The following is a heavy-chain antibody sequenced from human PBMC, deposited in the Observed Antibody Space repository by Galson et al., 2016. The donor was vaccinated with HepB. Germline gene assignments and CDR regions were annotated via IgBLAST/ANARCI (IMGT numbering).Heavy chain of an antibody. Sequence: SCKVSGYTLTELSIHWVRQAPGKGLEWMGGFDAEDGETFYAQKFQGRVTMTEDTSTDTAYMELSSLRSEDTAVYYCARDGRGGVAASESAFDIWGQGTMVTVSS. CDR1: GYTLTELS. CDR3: ARDGRGGVAASESAFDI. D-gene: IGHD2-15*01. V-gene: IGHV1-24*01. CDR2: FDAEDGET. J-gene: IGHJ3*02.